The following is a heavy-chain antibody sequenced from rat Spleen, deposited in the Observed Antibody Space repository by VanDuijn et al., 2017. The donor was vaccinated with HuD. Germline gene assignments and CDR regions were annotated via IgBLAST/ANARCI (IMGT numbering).Heavy chain of an antibody. V-gene: IGHV5S13*01. CDR2: ITNTGGST. CDR1: GFTFSNYG. CDR3: ARRMALYFDY. Sequence: EVQLVESGGGLVQPGRSLKLSCAASGFTFSNYGMAWVRQAPKKGLEWVASITNTGGSTYYPDSVKGRFTISRDNAENTLYLQMNSLRSDDTATYYCARRMALYFDYWGQGVMVTVSS. J-gene: IGHJ2*01.